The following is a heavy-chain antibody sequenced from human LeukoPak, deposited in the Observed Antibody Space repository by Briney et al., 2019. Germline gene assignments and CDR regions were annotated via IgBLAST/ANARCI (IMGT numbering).Heavy chain of an antibody. V-gene: IGHV1-69*13. CDR1: GYTFTSYA. CDR2: IIPIFGTA. D-gene: IGHD6-13*01. J-gene: IGHJ4*02. Sequence: ASVKVSCKASGYTFTSYAMHWVRQAPGQRLEWMGGIIPIFGTANYAQKFQGRVTITADESTSTAYMELSSLRSEDTAVYYCAREGIAAAGKYYFDYWGQGTLVTVSS. CDR3: AREGIAAAGKYYFDY.